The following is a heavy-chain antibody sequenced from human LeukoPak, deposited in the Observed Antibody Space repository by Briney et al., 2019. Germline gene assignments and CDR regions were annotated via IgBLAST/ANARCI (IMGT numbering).Heavy chain of an antibody. CDR1: GYSISSGYY. D-gene: IGHD3-16*01. CDR2: IYHSGST. CDR3: VTFGSSYYFDY. J-gene: IGHJ4*02. Sequence: PSETLSLTCAVSGYSISSGYYWGWIRQPPGKGLEWIGSIYHSGSTYYNPSLKSRVTISVETSKNQFSLKLSSVTAADTAVYYCVTFGSSYYFDYWGQGTLVTVSS. V-gene: IGHV4-38-2*01.